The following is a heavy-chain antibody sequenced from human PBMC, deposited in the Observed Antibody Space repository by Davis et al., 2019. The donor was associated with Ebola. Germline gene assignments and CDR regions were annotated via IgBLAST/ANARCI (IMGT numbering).Heavy chain of an antibody. CDR3: AREDIGYCSSTSCYENYFDY. V-gene: IGHV3-7*03. CDR2: IKQDGSEK. CDR1: GFTFSSYW. Sequence: PGGSLRLSCAASGFTFSSYWMSWVRQAPGKGLEWVANIKQDGSEKYYVDSVKGRFTISRDNAKNSLYLQMNSLRAEDTAVYYCAREDIGYCSSTSCYENYFDYWGQGTLVTVSS. J-gene: IGHJ4*02. D-gene: IGHD2-2*01.